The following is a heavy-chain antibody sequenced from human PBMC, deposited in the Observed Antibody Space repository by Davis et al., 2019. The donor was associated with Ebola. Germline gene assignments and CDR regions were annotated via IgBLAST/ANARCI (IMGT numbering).Heavy chain of an antibody. CDR2: IKQDGSEK. J-gene: IGHJ6*02. CDR3: ARDSGYDYGGYYYYGMDV. CDR1: GFTFSSYW. Sequence: GESLKISCAASGFTFSSYWMSWVRQAPGKGLEWVANIKQDGSEKYYVDSVKGRFTISRDNAKNSLYLQMNSLRAEDTAVYYCARDSGYDYGGYYYYGMDVWGRGTTVTVSS. D-gene: IGHD5-12*01. V-gene: IGHV3-7*01.